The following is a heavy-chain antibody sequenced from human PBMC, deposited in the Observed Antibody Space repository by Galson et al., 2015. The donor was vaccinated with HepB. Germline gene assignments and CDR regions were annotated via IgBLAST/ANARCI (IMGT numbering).Heavy chain of an antibody. D-gene: IGHD3-22*01. V-gene: IGHV3-23*01. CDR3: TKGDNFENSGYLGASEN. CDR2: TSRDGQLK. CDR1: GFIFSNFA. Sequence: SLRLSCAASGFIFSNFAMAWVRQARGKGLEWVAATSRDGQLKFYAGSVQGRFTVSRDNSKNTLFLQMNSLGADDTAIYYCTKGDNFENSGYLGASENWGQGTRVIVSS. J-gene: IGHJ3*01.